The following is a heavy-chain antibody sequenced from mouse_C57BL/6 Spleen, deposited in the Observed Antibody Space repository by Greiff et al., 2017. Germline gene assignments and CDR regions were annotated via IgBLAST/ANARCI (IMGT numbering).Heavy chain of an antibody. Sequence: QVQLQQPGAELVKPGASVKMSCKASGYTFTSYWITWVKQRPGQGLEWIGDLYPGSGSTNYNEKFKSKATLTVDTSSITAYMQLSSLTSEDSAVYYCARSYDYFDYWGQGTTRTVSS. D-gene: IGHD2-12*01. CDR2: LYPGSGST. J-gene: IGHJ2*01. CDR1: GYTFTSYW. CDR3: ARSYDYFDY. V-gene: IGHV1-55*01.